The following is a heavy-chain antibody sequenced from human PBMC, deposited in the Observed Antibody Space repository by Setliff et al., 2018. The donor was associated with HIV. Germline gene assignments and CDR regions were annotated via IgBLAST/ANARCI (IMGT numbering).Heavy chain of an antibody. CDR2: IYSGGST. V-gene: IGHV3-53*01. D-gene: IGHD3-22*01. CDR1: GFSVSSSY. J-gene: IGHJ4*02. CDR3: AKDVYVAKYYYGSSGYSGSYYFDY. Sequence: GSLRLSCAASGFSVSSSYMSWVRRAPGKGLEWVSIIYSGGSTFYADSVKGRFTISRDSSKNTLYLQMNSLRAEDTAVYYCAKDVYVAKYYYGSSGYSGSYYFDYWGQGTLVTVSS.